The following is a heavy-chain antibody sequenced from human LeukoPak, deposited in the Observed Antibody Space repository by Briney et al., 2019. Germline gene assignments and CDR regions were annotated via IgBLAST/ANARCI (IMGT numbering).Heavy chain of an antibody. D-gene: IGHD3-16*02. CDR1: GGSVSNSDYY. V-gene: IGHV4-39*07. J-gene: IGHJ4*02. CDR3: ARVGSSDYVWGSYRQYFDY. CDR2: ISYSGTT. Sequence: SETLSLTCTVSGGSVSNSDYYWGWIRQPPGKGLEWIGSISYSGTTLYNASLKSRITLSVDTSKNQVSLKLSSVTAADTAVYYCARVGSSDYVWGSYRQYFDYWGQGTLVTVSS.